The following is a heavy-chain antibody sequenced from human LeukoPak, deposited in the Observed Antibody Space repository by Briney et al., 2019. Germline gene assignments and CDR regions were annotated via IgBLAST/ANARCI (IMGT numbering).Heavy chain of an antibody. CDR2: IYYSGST. J-gene: IGHJ4*02. Sequence: PSETLSLTCAVYGGSFSSGDYYWSWLRQPPGTGREGVGYIYYSGSTYYNPSLKSRVTISVDTSKKQFSLKLSSVTAADTAVYYCARVLRFLEWLGFFDYGGQGTLVTVS. CDR3: ARVLRFLEWLGFFDY. CDR1: GGSFSSGDYY. V-gene: IGHV4-30-4*08. D-gene: IGHD3-3*01.